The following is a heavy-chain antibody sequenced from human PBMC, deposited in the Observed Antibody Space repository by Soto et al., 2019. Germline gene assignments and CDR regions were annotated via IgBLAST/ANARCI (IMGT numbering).Heavy chain of an antibody. CDR1: GYSFTSYW. CDR3: ARTFDIGGWYDY. CDR2: IYPGDSDT. D-gene: IGHD6-19*01. Sequence: GESLKISCKASGYSFTSYWFAWVRQMPGKGLDLMGIIYPGDSDTRYSPSFKGQVTISADTSISTAYLQWSSLEASDTAMYYCARTFDIGGWYDYCGQGPLVTVYS. V-gene: IGHV5-51*01. J-gene: IGHJ4*02.